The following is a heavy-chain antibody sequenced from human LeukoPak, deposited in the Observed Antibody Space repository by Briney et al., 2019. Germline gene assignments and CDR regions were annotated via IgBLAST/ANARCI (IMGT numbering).Heavy chain of an antibody. Sequence: KTGGSLRLSCAASGFTFSSYGMTWVRQAPGKGLEWIGFIASKTYGGTAEYAASVKGRFTISRDDSKSIAYLQMNSLKTEDTAVYFCSRDQTPYYWGQGTLVTVSS. CDR2: IASKTYGGTA. J-gene: IGHJ4*02. V-gene: IGHV3-49*04. CDR1: GFTFSSYG. CDR3: SRDQTPYY.